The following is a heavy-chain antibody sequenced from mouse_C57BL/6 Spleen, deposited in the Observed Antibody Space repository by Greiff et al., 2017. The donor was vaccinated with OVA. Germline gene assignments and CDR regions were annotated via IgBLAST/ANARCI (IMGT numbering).Heavy chain of an antibody. CDR1: GFTFSDYG. CDR2: ISSGSSTI. CDR3: AKAYYGSSPGAY. J-gene: IGHJ3*01. D-gene: IGHD1-1*01. Sequence: DVKLVESGGGLVKPGGSLKLSCAASGFTFSDYGMHWVRQAPEKGLEWVAYISSGSSTIYYADTVKGRFTISRDNAKNTLFLQMTSLRSEDTAMYYCAKAYYGSSPGAYWGQGTLVTVSA. V-gene: IGHV5-17*01.